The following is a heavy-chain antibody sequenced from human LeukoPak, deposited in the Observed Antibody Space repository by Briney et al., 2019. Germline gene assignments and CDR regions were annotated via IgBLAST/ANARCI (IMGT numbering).Heavy chain of an antibody. J-gene: IGHJ6*04. Sequence: GASVKVSCKASGYTFTSYAMNWVRQAPGQGLEWMGWINTNTGNPTYAQGFTGRFVFSLDTSVSTAYLQISSLKAEDTAVYYCAKGVSPSCLLAGCLAPDWGKGTTVTVSS. V-gene: IGHV7-4-1*02. CDR1: GYTFTSYA. D-gene: IGHD2-2*01. CDR2: INTNTGNP. CDR3: AKGVSPSCLLAGCLAPD.